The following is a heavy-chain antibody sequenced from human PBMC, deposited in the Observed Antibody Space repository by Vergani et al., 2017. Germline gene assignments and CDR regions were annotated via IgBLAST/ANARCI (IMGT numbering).Heavy chain of an antibody. CDR2: ISNSGTTI. CDR1: GFTFSDYY. CDR3: AKRRVGATRLRVGGIDY. Sequence: QVQLVESGGGLVKPGGSLRLSCAASGFTFSDYYMSWFRQAPGKGLEWVSYISNSGTTIFYAGSVKGRFTISRENAKNSLYLQMNSLRAEDTAVYYCAKRRVGATRLRVGGIDYWGQGTLVTVSS. D-gene: IGHD1-26*01. V-gene: IGHV3-11*01. J-gene: IGHJ4*02.